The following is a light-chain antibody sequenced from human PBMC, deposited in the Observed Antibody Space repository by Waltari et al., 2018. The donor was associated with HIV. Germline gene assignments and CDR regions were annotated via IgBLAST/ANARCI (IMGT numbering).Light chain of an antibody. CDR1: TSAVRGKNY. CDR3: SSYTRSSTL. Sequence: QSALTQPASVSGSPGQSITISCTGTTSAVRGKNYVSWYQKPPGKAPKLLIYDVSNRPSGVSNRFSGSKSGNTASLTISGLQAEDEADYYCSSYTRSSTLFGGGTKLTVL. J-gene: IGLJ2*01. CDR2: DVS. V-gene: IGLV2-14*01.